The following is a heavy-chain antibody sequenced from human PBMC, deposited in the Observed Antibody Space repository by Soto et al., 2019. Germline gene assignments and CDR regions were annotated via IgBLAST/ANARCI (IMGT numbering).Heavy chain of an antibody. Sequence: GVSLRLSCAASGFTFSSYGMHWVRQAPGKGLEWVAGISYDGSNKYYADSVKGRFTISRDNSKSTLYLQMNSLKAEGTAVYYCAKDSAPYDSSGYYKYYYYYYGMGVWGQGTTVTASS. CDR3: AKDSAPYDSSGYYKYYYYYYGMGV. CDR1: GFTFSSYG. CDR2: ISYDGSNK. D-gene: IGHD3-22*01. V-gene: IGHV3-30*18. J-gene: IGHJ6*02.